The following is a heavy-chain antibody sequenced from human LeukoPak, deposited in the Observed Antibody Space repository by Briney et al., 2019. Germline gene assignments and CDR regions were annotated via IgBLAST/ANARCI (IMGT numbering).Heavy chain of an antibody. Sequence: SETLSLTGTVSGGSISSYYWSWIRQPPGKGMEWIGYIYTSGSTNYHPSLKSRVTISVDTSKNQFSLKLSSVTAADTAVYYCARQSDVVVPAAFDYWGQGTLDTVSS. D-gene: IGHD2-2*01. CDR3: ARQSDVVVPAAFDY. V-gene: IGHV4-4*09. CDR1: GGSISSYY. J-gene: IGHJ4*02. CDR2: IYTSGST.